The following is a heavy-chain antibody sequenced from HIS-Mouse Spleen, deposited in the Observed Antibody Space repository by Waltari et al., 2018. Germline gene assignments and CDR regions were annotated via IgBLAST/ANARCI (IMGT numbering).Heavy chain of an antibody. D-gene: IGHD6-13*01. V-gene: IGHV4-39*07. CDR2: IYYSGST. CDR3: AREIPYSSSWYDWYFDL. CDR1: GGSISSSSYY. Sequence: QLQLQESGPGLVKPSETLSLTCTVSGGSISSSSYYWGWLRQPPGKGLEWIGSIYYSGSTSCDPALKSRVTIAVDTSKNQCSLKLSAVTAADTAVYYCAREIPYSSSWYDWYFDLWGRGTLVTVSS. J-gene: IGHJ2*01.